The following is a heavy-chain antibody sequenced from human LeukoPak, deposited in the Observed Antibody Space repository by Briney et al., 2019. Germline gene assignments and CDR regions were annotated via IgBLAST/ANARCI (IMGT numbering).Heavy chain of an antibody. CDR2: IDWDDDK. Sequence: ESGPALVKPTQTLTLTCTLSGFSLTTAGMRVTWVRQPPGKALEWLARIDWDDDKFYSTSLKTRLTISKDTSKNQVVLTMANVDPVDTATYYCARSSVRKELWFDCWGQGILVTVSS. D-gene: IGHD1-1*01. CDR1: GFSLTTAGMR. CDR3: ARSSVRKELWFDC. V-gene: IGHV2-70*04. J-gene: IGHJ5*01.